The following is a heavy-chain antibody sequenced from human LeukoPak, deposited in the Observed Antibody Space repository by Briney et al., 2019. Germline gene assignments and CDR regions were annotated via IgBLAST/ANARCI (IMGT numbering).Heavy chain of an antibody. D-gene: IGHD3-10*01. CDR1: GYTFTSYD. CDR3: ARGGTMVRGVRVPYYYYYGMDV. Sequence: VSVKVSCKASGYTFTSYDINWVRQATGQGLEWMGWMNPNSGNTGYAQKFQGRVTMTRNTSISTACMELSSLRSEDTAVYYCARGGTMVRGVRVPYYYYYGMDVWGQGTTVTVSS. CDR2: MNPNSGNT. J-gene: IGHJ6*02. V-gene: IGHV1-8*01.